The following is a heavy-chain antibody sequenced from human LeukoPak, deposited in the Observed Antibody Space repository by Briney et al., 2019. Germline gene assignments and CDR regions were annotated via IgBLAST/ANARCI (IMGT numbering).Heavy chain of an antibody. CDR3: ARDFGITWYRGWFDP. Sequence: ASVKVSCKASGGTFINYAINWVRQAPGQGPEWMGKINPSGATTSYAQKFQGRVTMTRDLSTTTVYMELTSLTSEDTAVYYCARDFGITWYRGWFDPWGQGTLVTVSS. CDR2: INPSGATT. CDR1: GGTFINYA. J-gene: IGHJ5*02. V-gene: IGHV1-46*01. D-gene: IGHD3-3*01.